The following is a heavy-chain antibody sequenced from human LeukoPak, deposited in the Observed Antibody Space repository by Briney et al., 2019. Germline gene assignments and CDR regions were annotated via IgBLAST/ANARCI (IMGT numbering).Heavy chain of an antibody. CDR2: INHSGST. D-gene: IGHD3-22*01. CDR1: GGSFSGYY. Sequence: SETLSLTCAVNGGSFSGYYWSWIRQPPGKGLEWIGEINHSGSTIYNPSLKSRVTLSVDTSKNQFSLKLRSVTAADTAVYYCAGRPYYYDSSGYSFEYWGQGTLVTVSS. CDR3: AGRPYYYDSSGYSFEY. J-gene: IGHJ4*02. V-gene: IGHV4-34*01.